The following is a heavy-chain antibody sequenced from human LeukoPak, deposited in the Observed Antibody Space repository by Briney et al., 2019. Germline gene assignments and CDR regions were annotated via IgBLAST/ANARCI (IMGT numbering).Heavy chain of an antibody. J-gene: IGHJ4*02. CDR2: ITSGGDYI. CDR1: GFTFNTFN. Sequence: KPGGSLRLSCAASGFTFNTFNMNWVRQAPGKGLEWVSSITSGGDYIYYADSVKGRFTTSRDNAKNSLSPQLNSLRVEDTAVYYCARGHYDVLAASYKWTPDYWGQGTLVTVSS. D-gene: IGHD3-9*01. V-gene: IGHV3-21*01. CDR3: ARGHYDVLAASYKWTPDY.